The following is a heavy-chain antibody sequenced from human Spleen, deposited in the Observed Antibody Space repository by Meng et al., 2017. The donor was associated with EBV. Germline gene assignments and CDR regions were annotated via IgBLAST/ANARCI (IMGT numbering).Heavy chain of an antibody. J-gene: IGHJ4*02. CDR1: GFSLNSRGVA. V-gene: IGHV2-5*02. CDR3: THSVSTVTHFDF. D-gene: IGHD4-17*01. CDR2: IFWDDDE. Sequence: QITLKESCPTLVRPTQTLTLTCTFSGFSLNSRGVAVGWVRQPPGKALEWLAMIFWDDDERYTTSLNSRLTITKDTSRNRVVLTMTNMAPVDTATYFCTHSVSTVTHFDFWGQGILVTVSS.